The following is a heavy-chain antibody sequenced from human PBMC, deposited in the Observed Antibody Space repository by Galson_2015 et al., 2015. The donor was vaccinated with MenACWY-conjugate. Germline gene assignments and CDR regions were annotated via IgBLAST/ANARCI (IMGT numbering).Heavy chain of an antibody. Sequence: SLRLSCAASGFAFSSLAMSWVRQAPGKGLEWVSGVSDGGGNTYYADSMKGRFTISRDNSKNTLYLQMNSLRAEDTALYYCAKDLGIAAAGTVYWGQGTLVTVSS. D-gene: IGHD6-13*01. CDR2: VSDGGGNT. J-gene: IGHJ1*01. CDR1: GFAFSSLA. V-gene: IGHV3-23*01. CDR3: AKDLGIAAAGTVY.